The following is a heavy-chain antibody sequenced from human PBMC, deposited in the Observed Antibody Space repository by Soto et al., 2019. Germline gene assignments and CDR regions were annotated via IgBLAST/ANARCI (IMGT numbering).Heavy chain of an antibody. D-gene: IGHD7-27*01. CDR3: ARDTGLAPTVWGY. CDR1: GDSIRGGGHY. J-gene: IGHJ4*03. CDR2: VYHSGST. Sequence: QVQLQESGPGLVKPSQTLSLTCSVSGDSIRGGGHYWNWIRQCPGKGLVWIGYVYHSGSTPYNPPLRGRLTISIDTSKNQFSLRLISVTAADTALYYCARDTGLAPTVWGYWGHGTQVTVSS. V-gene: IGHV4-31*03.